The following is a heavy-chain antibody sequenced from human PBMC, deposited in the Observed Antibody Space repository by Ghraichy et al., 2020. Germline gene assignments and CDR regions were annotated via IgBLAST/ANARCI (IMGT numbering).Heavy chain of an antibody. CDR3: ARERLYYYDGSGHYYFDS. CDR2: ISSKSHYI. CDR1: GFTFSGYS. Sequence: GGSLRLSCAASGFTFSGYSMHWVRQAPGKGLEWVSSISSKSHYIYYADSMEGRIIISSDNAKNSLYLQRNSLTADDSAVYYCARERLYYYDGSGHYYFDSLGQGTLDTVSS. V-gene: IGHV3-21*01. J-gene: IGHJ4*02. D-gene: IGHD3-22*01.